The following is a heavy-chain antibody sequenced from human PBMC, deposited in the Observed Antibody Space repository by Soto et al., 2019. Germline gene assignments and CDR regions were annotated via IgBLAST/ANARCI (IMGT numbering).Heavy chain of an antibody. Sequence: GASVKVSCKASGGTFSSYAISWVRQAPGQGLEWMGGIIPIFGTADYAQKFQGRVTMTRDTSTSTVYMELSSLRSEDTAVYYCARESSDCSGGSCANWFDPWGQGTLVTVSS. D-gene: IGHD2-15*01. V-gene: IGHV1-69*05. CDR3: ARESSDCSGGSCANWFDP. CDR1: GGTFSSYA. J-gene: IGHJ5*02. CDR2: IIPIFGTA.